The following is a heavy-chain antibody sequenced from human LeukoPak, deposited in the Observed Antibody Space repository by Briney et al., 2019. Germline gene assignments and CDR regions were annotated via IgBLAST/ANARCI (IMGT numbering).Heavy chain of an antibody. V-gene: IGHV4-4*07. CDR3: ARESKSYDGSGFYHDY. D-gene: IGHD3-22*01. CDR1: GGSIRNYF. J-gene: IGHJ4*02. CDR2: IYTSGST. Sequence: PSETLSLTCSVSGGSIRNYFWSWIRQPAGKGLEWIGRIYTSGSTDYNPSLWSRVTMSVDTSRNQFSLKLTSMTAADTAVYYCARESKSYDGSGFYHDYWGQGTLVAVSS.